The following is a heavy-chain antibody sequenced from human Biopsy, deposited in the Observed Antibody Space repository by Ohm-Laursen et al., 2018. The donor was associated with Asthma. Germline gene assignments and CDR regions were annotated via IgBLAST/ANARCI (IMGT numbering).Heavy chain of an antibody. V-gene: IGHV1-46*01. J-gene: IGHJ6*02. Sequence: GSSVKVSCKVSGYTFTSYYMHWVRQAPGHGLEWMGMINPFGGSSNFAQKFQCRLTMTRDTSTRTVYMELSSLRSEDTAVYYCAGGYSGSDRIVYYYSGLEVWGQGTTVTVSS. D-gene: IGHD5-12*01. CDR3: AGGYSGSDRIVYYYSGLEV. CDR1: GYTFTSYY. CDR2: INPFGGSS.